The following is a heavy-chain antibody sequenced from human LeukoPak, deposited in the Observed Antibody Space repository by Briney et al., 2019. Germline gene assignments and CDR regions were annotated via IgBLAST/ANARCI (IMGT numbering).Heavy chain of an antibody. CDR3: ARGYPEDY. V-gene: IGHV4-61*02. D-gene: IGHD5-12*01. CDR2: IYTSGST. J-gene: IGHJ4*02. Sequence: SETLSLTCTVSGGSISSGSYYWSWIRQPAGKGLEWIGRIYTSGSTNYNPSLKSRVTISVDTSKNQFSLKLSSVTAADTAVYYCARGYPEDYWGQGTLVTVSS. CDR1: GGSISSGSYY.